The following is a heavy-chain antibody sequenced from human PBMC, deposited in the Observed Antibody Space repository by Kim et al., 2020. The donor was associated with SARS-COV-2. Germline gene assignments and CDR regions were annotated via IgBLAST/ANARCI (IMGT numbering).Heavy chain of an antibody. J-gene: IGHJ4*02. V-gene: IGHV4-39*01. CDR2: IYYSGST. CDR1: GGSISSSSYY. CDR3: ARRSGSYAPYLDY. Sequence: SETLSLTCTVSGGSISSSSYYWGWIRQPPGKGLEWIGSIYYSGSTYYNPSLKSRVTISVDTSKNQFSLKLSSVTAADTAVHYCARRSGSYAPYLDYWGQGTLVTVSS. D-gene: IGHD1-26*01.